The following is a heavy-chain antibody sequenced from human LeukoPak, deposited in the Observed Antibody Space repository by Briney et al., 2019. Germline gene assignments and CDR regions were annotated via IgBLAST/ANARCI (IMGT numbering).Heavy chain of an antibody. Sequence: SSETLSLTCTVSGGSISSYYWSWIRQPPGKGLEWIGYIYYSGSTNYNPSLKSRVTISVDTSKNQFSLKLSSVTAADAAVYYCARGVVPAVNWFDPWGQGTLVTVSS. CDR3: ARGVVPAVNWFDP. CDR2: IYYSGST. V-gene: IGHV4-59*01. CDR1: GGSISSYY. J-gene: IGHJ5*02. D-gene: IGHD2-2*01.